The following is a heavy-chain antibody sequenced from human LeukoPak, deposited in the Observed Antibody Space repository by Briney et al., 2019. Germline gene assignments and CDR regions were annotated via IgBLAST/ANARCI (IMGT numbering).Heavy chain of an antibody. Sequence: ASVKVSCKASGGTFSSYAISWVREAPGQGLEWMGRIIPILGIANYAQKFQGRVTITADKSTSTAYMELSSLRSEDTAVYYCARGSYSSSWYPYWYFDLWGRGTLVTVSS. D-gene: IGHD6-13*01. CDR1: GGTFSSYA. J-gene: IGHJ2*01. CDR2: IIPILGIA. V-gene: IGHV1-69*04. CDR3: ARGSYSSSWYPYWYFDL.